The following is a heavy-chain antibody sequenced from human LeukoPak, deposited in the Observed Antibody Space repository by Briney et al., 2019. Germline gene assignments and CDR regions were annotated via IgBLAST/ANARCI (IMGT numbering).Heavy chain of an antibody. CDR1: GFTFSSYG. D-gene: IGHD2-21*02. Sequence: GGSLRLSCAASGFTFSSYGMHWVRQAPGKGLEWVAVISYDGSNKYYADSVKGRFTISRDNPKNTLYLQMNSLRAEDTAVYYCAKVVTATGGDYWGQGTLVTVSS. J-gene: IGHJ4*02. V-gene: IGHV3-30*18. CDR3: AKVVTATGGDY. CDR2: ISYDGSNK.